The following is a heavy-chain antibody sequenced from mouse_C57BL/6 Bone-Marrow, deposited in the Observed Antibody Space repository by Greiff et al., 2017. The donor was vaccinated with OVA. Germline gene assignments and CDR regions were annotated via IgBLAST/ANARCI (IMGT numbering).Heavy chain of an antibody. D-gene: IGHD2-5*01. J-gene: IGHJ3*01. CDR1: GFTFSSYG. CDR2: ISSGGSYT. CDR3: ARLRYSNYVAY. Sequence: EVKLVESGGDLVKPGGSLKLSCAASGFTFSSYGMSWVRQTPDTRLEWVATISSGGSYTYYPDSVQGRFTIARDNAKNTLYLQMSSLKSEDTAMYYCARLRYSNYVAYWGQGTLVTVSA. V-gene: IGHV5-6*01.